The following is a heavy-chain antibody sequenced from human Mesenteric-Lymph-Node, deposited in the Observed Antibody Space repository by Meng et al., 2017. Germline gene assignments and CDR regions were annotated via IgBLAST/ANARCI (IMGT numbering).Heavy chain of an antibody. Sequence: GESLKISCAASGFTFSNYWMTWVRQAPGKGLEWVALIKHDVSDTHHVDSVKGRFTISRDNSKNTLYLQMNSLRAEDTAVYYCAKDPTMVRGVIGVGYYFDYWGQGTLVTVSS. CDR3: AKDPTMVRGVIGVGYYFDY. D-gene: IGHD3-10*01. J-gene: IGHJ4*02. CDR1: GFTFSNYW. CDR2: IKHDVSDT. V-gene: IGHV3-7*03.